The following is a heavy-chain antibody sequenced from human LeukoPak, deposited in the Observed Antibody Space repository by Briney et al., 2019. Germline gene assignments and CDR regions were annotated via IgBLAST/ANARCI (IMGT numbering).Heavy chain of an antibody. J-gene: IGHJ4*02. CDR3: ARGRSDWSDAFGYYFDY. CDR2: INPNSGGT. V-gene: IGHV1-2*02. CDR1: GYTFTGYY. D-gene: IGHD1-1*01. Sequence: ASVKVSCKASGYTFTGYYMHWVRQAPGQGLEWMGWINPNSGGTNYAQKFQGRVTMTRDTSISTAYMELSRLRSDDTAVYYCARGRSDWSDAFGYYFDYWGQGTLVTVSS.